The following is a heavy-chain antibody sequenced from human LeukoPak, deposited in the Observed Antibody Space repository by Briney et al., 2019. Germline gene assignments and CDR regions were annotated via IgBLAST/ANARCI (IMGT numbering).Heavy chain of an antibody. CDR3: ARAPPTLSDSKNYYYYGMDV. V-gene: IGHV1-69*06. CDR2: IIPIFGTA. J-gene: IGHJ6*04. CDR1: GGTFSSYV. Sequence: SVKVSCKASGGTFSSYVISWVRQAPGQGLEWMGGIIPIFGTANYAQKFQGRVTITADKSTSTAYMELSSLRSEDTAVYYCARAPPTLSDSKNYYYYGMDVWGKGTTVTVSS.